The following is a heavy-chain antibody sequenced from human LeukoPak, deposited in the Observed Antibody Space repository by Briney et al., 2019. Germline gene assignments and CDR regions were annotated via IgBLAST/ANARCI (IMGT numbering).Heavy chain of an antibody. CDR3: ARWYYYDSSGYYTNQD. J-gene: IGHJ4*02. D-gene: IGHD3-22*01. V-gene: IGHV1-69*04. CDR1: GGTFSSYA. CDR2: IIPILGIA. Sequence: SVKVSCKASGGTFSSYAISWVRQAPGQGLEWMGGIIPILGIANYAQKFQGRVTITADKSTSTAYMELSSLRSEDTAVYYCARWYYYDSSGYYTNQDWGQGTLVTVSS.